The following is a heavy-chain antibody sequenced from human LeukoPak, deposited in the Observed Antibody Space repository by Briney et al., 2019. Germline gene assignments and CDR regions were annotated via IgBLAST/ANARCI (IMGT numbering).Heavy chain of an antibody. D-gene: IGHD3-22*01. J-gene: IGHJ6*03. CDR2: IKSKTDGGTT. CDR1: GFTFSNAW. CDR3: AKDVWRADSSGYLTGYMDV. Sequence: GGSLRLSCAASGFTFSNAWMSWVRQAPGKGLEWVGRIKSKTDGGTTDYAAPVKGRFTISRDDSKNTLYLQMNSLRAEDTAVYYCAKDVWRADSSGYLTGYMDVWGKGTTVTISS. V-gene: IGHV3-15*01.